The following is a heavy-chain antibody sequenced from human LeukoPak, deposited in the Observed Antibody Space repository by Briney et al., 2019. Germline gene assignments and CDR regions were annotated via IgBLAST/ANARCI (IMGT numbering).Heavy chain of an antibody. J-gene: IGHJ4*02. CDR2: INHSGST. V-gene: IGHV4-34*01. D-gene: IGHD3-16*02. Sequence: SETLSLTCAVYGGSFSGYYWSWIRQPPGKGLEWIGEINHSGSTNYNPSLKSRVTISVDTSKNQFSLKLSSVTAADTAVYYCAKDIGTYLSYQHVFDYWGQGTLVTVSS. CDR3: AKDIGTYLSYQHVFDY. CDR1: GGSFSGYY.